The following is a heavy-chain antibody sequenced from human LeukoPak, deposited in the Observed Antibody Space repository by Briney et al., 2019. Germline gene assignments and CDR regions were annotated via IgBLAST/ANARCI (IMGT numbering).Heavy chain of an antibody. V-gene: IGHV1-46*03. CDR2: INHSGGST. D-gene: IGHD6-6*01. J-gene: IGHJ5*02. CDR1: GYTFASYY. Sequence: ASVKVSCKASGYTFASYYMHWLRQAPGQGLEWMGIINHSGGSTSYAQKFQGRVTMTRDTSTSTVYMELSSLRSEDTAVYYCARDGDPRIAAWNWFDPWGQGTLVTVSS. CDR3: ARDGDPRIAAWNWFDP.